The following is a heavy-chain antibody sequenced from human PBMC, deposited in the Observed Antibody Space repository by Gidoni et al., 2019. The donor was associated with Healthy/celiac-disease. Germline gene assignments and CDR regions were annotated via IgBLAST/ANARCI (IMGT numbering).Heavy chain of an antibody. CDR1: GGSISSGSYY. J-gene: IGHJ5*02. Sequence: VSGGSISSGSYYWSWIRQPAGKGLEWIGRIYTSGSTNYNPSLKSRVTISVDTSKNQFSLKLSSVTAADTAVYYCARGVIGGDVEYDYVWGSPVVTATRNNWFDPWGQGTLVTVSS. D-gene: IGHD3-16*01. CDR2: IYTSGST. V-gene: IGHV4-61*02. CDR3: ARGVIGGDVEYDYVWGSPVVTATRNNWFDP.